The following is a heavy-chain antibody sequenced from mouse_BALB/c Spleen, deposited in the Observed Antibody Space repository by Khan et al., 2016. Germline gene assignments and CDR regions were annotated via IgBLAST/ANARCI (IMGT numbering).Heavy chain of an antibody. CDR3: SRGGLYDGYLFAY. Sequence: EVALVESGGGLVQPGGSRKLSCAASGFTFSSFGMHWVRQAPEKGLEWVAYISSGSSNIYYADTVKGRFTISRDNPKNTLFLQMTSLRSEDTAMYYCSRGGLYDGYLFAYWGQGTLVTVSA. J-gene: IGHJ3*01. CDR2: ISSGSSNI. V-gene: IGHV5-17*02. D-gene: IGHD2-3*01. CDR1: GFTFSSFG.